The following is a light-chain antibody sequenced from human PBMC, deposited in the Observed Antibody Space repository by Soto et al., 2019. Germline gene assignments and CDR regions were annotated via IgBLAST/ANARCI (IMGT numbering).Light chain of an antibody. V-gene: IGKV3-20*01. J-gene: IGKJ5*01. CDR2: GAS. CDR1: QSVSNN. Sequence: EIVMTQSPATLSVSPGERATLSCRASQSVSNNLAWYQQKHGQAPRPLFYGASTRATGIPDRFSGSGSGTDFTLTISRLEPEDLAMYYCQQFGGSPVTFGQGTRLEIK. CDR3: QQFGGSPVT.